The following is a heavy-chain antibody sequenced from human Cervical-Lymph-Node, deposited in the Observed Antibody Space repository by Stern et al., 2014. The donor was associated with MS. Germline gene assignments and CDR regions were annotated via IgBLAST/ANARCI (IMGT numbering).Heavy chain of an antibody. CDR2: ISDSGSP. CDR3: ARMIGSGPFDY. J-gene: IGHJ4*02. D-gene: IGHD6-19*01. V-gene: IGHV4-59*01. CDR1: GGSFSSYY. Sequence: QLQLQESGPGLVKPSETLSLTCSVSGGSFSSYYWSWIRQSPGRRLELIGYISDSGSPNYNPSLNSRVTVSLDTSKNQFSLRLTSVTAADTAVYYCARMIGSGPFDYWGQGTLVTVSS.